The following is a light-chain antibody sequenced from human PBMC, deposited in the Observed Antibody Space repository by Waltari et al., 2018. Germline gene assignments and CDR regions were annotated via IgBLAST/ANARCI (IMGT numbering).Light chain of an antibody. CDR2: DVN. V-gene: IGLV2-14*01. Sequence: QSALTQPASVSGSPGQSITISCSGTSSDVGSYNHVSWFQQHPDKAPKLIIYDVNRWPSGVSDRFSGSKSGNTASLTISGLQAEDEADDFCNSFTRDNTWVFGGGTKVTVL. CDR3: NSFTRDNTWV. CDR1: SSDVGSYNH. J-gene: IGLJ3*02.